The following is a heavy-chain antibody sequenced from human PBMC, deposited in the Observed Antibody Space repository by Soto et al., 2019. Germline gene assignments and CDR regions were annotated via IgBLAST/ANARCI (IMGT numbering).Heavy chain of an antibody. V-gene: IGHV4-38-2*02. CDR1: GYSISSGYY. CDR2: IYHSGST. CDR3: ASRSITGTTDY. J-gene: IGHJ4*02. D-gene: IGHD1-7*01. Sequence: SETLSLTCTVSGYSISSGYYWGWIRQPPGKGLEWIGSIYHSGSTYYNPSLKSRVTISVDTSKNQFSLKLSSVTAADTAVYYCASRSITGTTDYWGQGTLVTVSS.